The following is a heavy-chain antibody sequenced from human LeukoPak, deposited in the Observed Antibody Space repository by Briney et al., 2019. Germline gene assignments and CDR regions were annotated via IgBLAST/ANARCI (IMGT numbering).Heavy chain of an antibody. CDR1: GFTFSHFG. V-gene: IGHV3-33*06. J-gene: IGHJ4*02. Sequence: GKPLRLSCTTSGFTFSHFGMHWVRQAPGKGLEWVAVIWSDATEKYYGDSVKGRFTISRDNSDNTVYLQMNSLRVEDTAVYYCAKDAQRGFDFSNSLESWGQGTVVTVSS. CDR3: AKDAQRGFDFSNSLES. D-gene: IGHD4-11*01. CDR2: IWSDATEK.